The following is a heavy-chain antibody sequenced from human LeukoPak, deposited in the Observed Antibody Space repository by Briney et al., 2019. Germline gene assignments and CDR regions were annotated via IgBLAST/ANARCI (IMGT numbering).Heavy chain of an antibody. J-gene: IGHJ4*02. D-gene: IGHD1-1*01. Sequence: EPGGCLRLSCAASGFTFSSYSMNWVCQAPGKGLEWVSSISSSSSYIYYADSVKGRFTISRDNAKNSLYLQMNSLRAEDTAVYYCARDRTGTTGTTMAAVYYWGQGTLVTVSS. CDR2: ISSSSSYI. CDR1: GFTFSSYS. CDR3: ARDRTGTTGTTMAAVYY. V-gene: IGHV3-21*01.